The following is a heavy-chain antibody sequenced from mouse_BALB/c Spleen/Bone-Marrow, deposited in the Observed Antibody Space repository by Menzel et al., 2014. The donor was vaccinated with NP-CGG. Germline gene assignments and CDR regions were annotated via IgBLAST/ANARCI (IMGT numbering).Heavy chain of an antibody. CDR2: IDPANGNT. J-gene: IGHJ3*01. D-gene: IGHD1-3*01. CDR3: ARSPGEVNY. CDR1: GFNIKDTY. Sequence: VHVKQSGAELVKPGASVKLSCTASGFNIKDTYMHWVKQRPEQGLEWIGRIDPANGNTKYDPKFQGKATMTADTSSNTAYLQLSSLTSEDTAVYYCARSPGEVNYWGQGTLVTVSA. V-gene: IGHV14-3*02.